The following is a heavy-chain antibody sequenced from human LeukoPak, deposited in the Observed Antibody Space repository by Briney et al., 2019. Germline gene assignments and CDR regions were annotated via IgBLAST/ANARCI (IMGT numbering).Heavy chain of an antibody. V-gene: IGHV4-39*07. CDR3: ARGFYGSAPFDY. D-gene: IGHD3-10*01. Sequence: PSETLSLTCSVSGGSITSSSYYWGWIRQPPEKGLEWIGSIYYTGSTNYRPSLKSRFTISVDTTKNQFSLKLSSVTAADAAVYYCARGFYGSAPFDYWGQGTLVTVSS. J-gene: IGHJ4*02. CDR1: GGSITSSSYY. CDR2: IYYTGST.